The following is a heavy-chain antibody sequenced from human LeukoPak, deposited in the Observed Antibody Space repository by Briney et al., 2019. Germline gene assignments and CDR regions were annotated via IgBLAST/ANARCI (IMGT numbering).Heavy chain of an antibody. D-gene: IGHD3-22*01. J-gene: IGHJ1*01. Sequence: SAKVSCKASVGTFSSYAISWVRQAPGQGLEWMGGIIPIFGTANYAQKFQGRVTITTDGSTSTAYMELSSLRSEDTAVYYCASGYYDSSGSPYFQYWGQGTLVTVSS. CDR2: IIPIFGTA. V-gene: IGHV1-69*05. CDR1: VGTFSSYA. CDR3: ASGYYDSSGSPYFQY.